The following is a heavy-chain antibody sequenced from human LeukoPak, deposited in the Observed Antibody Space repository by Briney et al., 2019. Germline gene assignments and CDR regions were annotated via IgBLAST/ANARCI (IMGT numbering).Heavy chain of an antibody. CDR2: IIPIFSTA. J-gene: IGHJ4*02. V-gene: IGHV1-69*13. Sequence: SVTLSCTASGGTFSSYAISWVRQAPGQGLEWMGGIIPIFSTANYAQTFQGRVTITPDESTSTAYMELSSLRSEDTAVYYCARGGFHYDSSGYFGYWGQGTLVTVSS. CDR3: ARGGFHYDSSGYFGY. D-gene: IGHD3-22*01. CDR1: GGTFSSYA.